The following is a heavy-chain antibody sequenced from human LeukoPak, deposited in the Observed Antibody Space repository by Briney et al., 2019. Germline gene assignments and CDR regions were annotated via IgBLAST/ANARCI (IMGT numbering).Heavy chain of an antibody. CDR1: GFTFSRYT. D-gene: IGHD3-22*01. CDR3: ARDWYDSSGYYSHAFDI. J-gene: IGHJ3*02. CDR2: ISSSSSYI. V-gene: IGHV3-21*01. Sequence: GGSLRLSCAASGFTFSRYTMNWVRQAPGKGLEWVSSISSSSSYIYYADSVKGRFTISRDNAQNSLYLQMNSLRAEDTAVYYCARDWYDSSGYYSHAFDIWGQGTMVTVSS.